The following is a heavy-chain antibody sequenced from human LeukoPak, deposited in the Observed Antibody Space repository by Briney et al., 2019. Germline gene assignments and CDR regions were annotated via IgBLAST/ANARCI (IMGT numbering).Heavy chain of an antibody. J-gene: IGHJ6*03. V-gene: IGHV4-59*01. D-gene: IGHD1-1*01. CDR1: GGSISSYY. CDR3: ARVSWFPGTSYYYMDV. Sequence: SETLSLTRTVSGGSISSYYWSWIRQPPGKGLEWFGYVYDSGTTNYNPSLKSRVTISVDTSKNQFSLKLSSVTAADTAVYYCARVSWFPGTSYYYMDVWDKGTTVTVSS. CDR2: VYDSGTT.